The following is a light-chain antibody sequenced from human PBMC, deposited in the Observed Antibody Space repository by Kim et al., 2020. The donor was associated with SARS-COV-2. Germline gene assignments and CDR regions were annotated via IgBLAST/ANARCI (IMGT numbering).Light chain of an antibody. Sequence: ATINCKSSQSVLYSSNNKYYLAWYQQKPGQPPKLLMYWASTRESGVPDRFSGSGSGTDFTLTVSSLQAEDVAVYYCQQYYSTPLTFGQGTKVDIK. J-gene: IGKJ1*01. CDR3: QQYYSTPLT. V-gene: IGKV4-1*01. CDR2: WAS. CDR1: QSVLYSSNNKYY.